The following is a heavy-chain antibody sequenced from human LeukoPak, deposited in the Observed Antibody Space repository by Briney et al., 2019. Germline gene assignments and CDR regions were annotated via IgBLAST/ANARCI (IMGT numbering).Heavy chain of an antibody. Sequence: GSLRLSCAASGFTFSSYGMHWVRQAPGKGLEWVAVISYDGSNKYYADSVKGRFTISRDNSKNTLYLQMNSLRAEDTAVYYCARDPAYCGGDCYLPYYYYGMDVWGQGTTVTVSS. D-gene: IGHD2-21*02. J-gene: IGHJ6*02. V-gene: IGHV3-30*03. CDR2: ISYDGSNK. CDR3: ARDPAYCGGDCYLPYYYYGMDV. CDR1: GFTFSSYG.